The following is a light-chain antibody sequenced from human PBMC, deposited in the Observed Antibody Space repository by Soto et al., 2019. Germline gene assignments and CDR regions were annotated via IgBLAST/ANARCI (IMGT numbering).Light chain of an antibody. CDR2: SDN. Sequence: QSVLTQPYSASGTPGQRVTISGSGSSSNIGSPTLNWYQQLPGSAPSLLIYSDNQRPSGVPDRFSGSTSGTSASLAISGLQSEDEAEYYCAAWDDTLNAAVFGGGTKLTVL. CDR3: AAWDDTLNAAV. J-gene: IGLJ2*01. V-gene: IGLV1-44*01. CDR1: SSNIGSPT.